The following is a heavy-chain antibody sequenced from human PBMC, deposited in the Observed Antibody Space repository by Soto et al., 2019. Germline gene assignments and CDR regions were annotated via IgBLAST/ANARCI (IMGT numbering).Heavy chain of an antibody. D-gene: IGHD5-12*01. Sequence: QVQLVESGGGVVQTGRSLRLSWAASGLNFSRYGMHWFRQAPGKGLDWVAVICYDGSNIYYADSVKGRFTISRDNSKNTLSLQMNSLKAEDTAVYYCARDLLTDIVAPILGPPRDRYYYDGRDVGGQGPTDTVSS. CDR1: GLNFSRYG. CDR2: ICYDGSNI. CDR3: ARDLLTDIVAPILGPPRDRYYYDGRDV. V-gene: IGHV3-33*01. J-gene: IGHJ6*01.